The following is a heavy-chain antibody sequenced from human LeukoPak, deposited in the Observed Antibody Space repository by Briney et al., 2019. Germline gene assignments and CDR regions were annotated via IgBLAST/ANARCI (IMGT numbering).Heavy chain of an antibody. CDR1: GFTFSSYA. CDR2: ISGSGGST. D-gene: IGHD3-10*01. CDR3: AKVVSLYYGSRPPSYGMDV. J-gene: IGHJ6*02. V-gene: IGHV3-23*01. Sequence: GGSLRLSCAASGFTFSSYAMSWVRQAPGKGLEWVSAISGSGGSTYYADSVKGRFTISRDNSKNTLYLQMNSLRAEDTAVYYCAKVVSLYYGSRPPSYGMDVWGQGTTVTVSS.